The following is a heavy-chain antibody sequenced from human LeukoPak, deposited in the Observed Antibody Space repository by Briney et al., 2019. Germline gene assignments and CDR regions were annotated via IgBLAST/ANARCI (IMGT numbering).Heavy chain of an antibody. CDR2: IKQDGSEK. V-gene: IGHV3-7*03. J-gene: IGHJ4*02. Sequence: PGGSLRLSCAASGFTFSNYGMSWVRQAPGKGLEWVASIKQDGSEKFYVDSVKGRFTISRDNAKNSLYLQMNSLRAEDTAVYYCATRDLYARELPSYYFDYWGQGTLVTVSS. CDR3: ATRDLYARELPSYYFDY. CDR1: GFTFSNYG. D-gene: IGHD1-26*01.